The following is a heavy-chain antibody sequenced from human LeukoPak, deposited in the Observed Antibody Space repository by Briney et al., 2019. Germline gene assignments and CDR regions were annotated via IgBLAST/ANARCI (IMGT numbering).Heavy chain of an antibody. Sequence: SETLSLTCAVYGGSFSGYYWSWIRQPPGKGLEWTGEINHSGSTNYNPSLKSRVTISVDTSKNQFSLKLSSVTAADTAVYYCARAITMVRGVYFDYWGQGTLVTVSS. CDR1: GGSFSGYY. CDR3: ARAITMVRGVYFDY. CDR2: INHSGST. V-gene: IGHV4-34*01. J-gene: IGHJ4*02. D-gene: IGHD3-10*01.